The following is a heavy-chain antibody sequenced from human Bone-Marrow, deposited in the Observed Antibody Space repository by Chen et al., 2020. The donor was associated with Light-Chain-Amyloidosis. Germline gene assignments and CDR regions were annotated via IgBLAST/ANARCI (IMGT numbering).Heavy chain of an antibody. J-gene: IGHJ4*02. Sequence: QAQLVESGGGLAKPGGALRPSFAAPGFSFSNYYMTWLRQAPGQGLEWISKIGSGSSFIDYADSVKGRFTVSRDDAKRDLFLQMDNLRPEDTAVYYCARLAVGASYFDFWGQGSLVTVSS. V-gene: IGHV3-11*06. CDR1: GFSFSNYY. CDR3: ARLAVGASYFDF. CDR2: IGSGSSFI.